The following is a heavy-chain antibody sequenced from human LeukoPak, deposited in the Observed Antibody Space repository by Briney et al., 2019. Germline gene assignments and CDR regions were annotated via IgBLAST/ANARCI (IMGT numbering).Heavy chain of an antibody. V-gene: IGHV5-51*01. CDR2: IYPGDSDT. D-gene: IGHD2-15*01. CDR3: ARQFADIGSYYFDY. CDR1: GYRFTSYW. Sequence: GESLKISCKGSGYRFTSYWIGWVRQMPGKGLEWMGIIYPGDSDTRYSPSFHGQVIISGHKSISTAYLQWSSLKRSDTSMYYCARQFADIGSYYFDYWRQGTLVPVSS. J-gene: IGHJ4*02.